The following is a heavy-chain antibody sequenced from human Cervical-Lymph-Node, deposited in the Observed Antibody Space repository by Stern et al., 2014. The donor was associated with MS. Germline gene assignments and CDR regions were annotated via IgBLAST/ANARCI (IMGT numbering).Heavy chain of an antibody. J-gene: IGHJ4*02. Sequence: EVQLLESGGGLVRPGGSLRLSCAASGFSFRSYWMSWVRQAPGKGLEWVGHIDRDGSEKNYVDSVKGRFTISRDNAKNSLYLEMSSLRDEDTAVYYCVREDSDFDYWGQGTLVAVSS. V-gene: IGHV3-7*01. CDR3: VREDSDFDY. CDR1: GFSFRSYW. CDR2: IDRDGSEK. D-gene: IGHD3/OR15-3a*01.